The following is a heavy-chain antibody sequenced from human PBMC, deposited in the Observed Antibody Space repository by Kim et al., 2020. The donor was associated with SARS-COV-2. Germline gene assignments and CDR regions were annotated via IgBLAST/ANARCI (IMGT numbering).Heavy chain of an antibody. J-gene: IGHJ5*02. CDR1: GYTFTGYY. CDR2: INPNSGGT. D-gene: IGHD3-22*01. Sequence: ASVKVSCKASGYTFTGYYMHWVRQAPGQGLEWMGWINPNSGGTNYAQKFQGRVTMTRDTSISTAYMELSRLRSDDTAVYYCARAPYPTYYYDSSGYSPAGWFDPWGQGTLVTVSS. V-gene: IGHV1-2*02. CDR3: ARAPYPTYYYDSSGYSPAGWFDP.